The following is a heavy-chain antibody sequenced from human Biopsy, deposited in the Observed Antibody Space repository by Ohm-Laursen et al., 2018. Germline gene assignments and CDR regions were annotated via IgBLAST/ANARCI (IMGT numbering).Heavy chain of an antibody. CDR3: ATKLTGYFHH. J-gene: IGHJ1*01. CDR1: GGTFSKYG. CDR2: NITILGTG. D-gene: IGHD3-9*01. Sequence: SVKVSCKVPGGTFSKYGVKWVREGPGEGVEWVGRNITILGTGNYAQKFKDRVTDEENTSTSTATMELRSLRSDDTAVYYCATKLTGYFHHWGQGTLVIVSS. V-gene: IGHV1-69*06.